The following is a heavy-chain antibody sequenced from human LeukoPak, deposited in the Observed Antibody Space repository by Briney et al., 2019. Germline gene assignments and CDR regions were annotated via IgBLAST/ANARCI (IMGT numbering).Heavy chain of an antibody. J-gene: IGHJ5*02. CDR3: ARDGVRGVPAVWFDP. V-gene: IGHV3-23*01. CDR1: GFTFSSYA. D-gene: IGHD3-10*01. Sequence: GGSLRLSCAASGFTFSSYAMRWGRPAPGRGGGCVSAISGSGASTYYADSVKGRFTISRDNSKNTLYLQMNSLRAKDTAVYYCARDGVRGVPAVWFDPWGQGTLVTVSS. CDR2: ISGSGAST.